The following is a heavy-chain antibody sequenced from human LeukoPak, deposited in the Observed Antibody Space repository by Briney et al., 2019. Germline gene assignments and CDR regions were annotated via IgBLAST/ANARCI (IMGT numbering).Heavy chain of an antibody. V-gene: IGHV4-31*03. CDR3: ARVEGIEYSSSSEEY. Sequence: TSQTLSLTCTVSGDSISRGGDHWSWIRQHPGKGLEWIGYIYYSGSTNYNPSLKSRVTISVDTSKNQFSLKLSSVTAADTAVYYCARVEGIEYSSSSEEYWGQGTLVTVSS. D-gene: IGHD6-6*01. CDR1: GDSISRGGDH. J-gene: IGHJ4*02. CDR2: IYYSGST.